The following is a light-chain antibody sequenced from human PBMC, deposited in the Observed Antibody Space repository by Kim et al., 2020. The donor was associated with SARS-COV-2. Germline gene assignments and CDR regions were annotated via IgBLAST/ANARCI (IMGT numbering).Light chain of an antibody. V-gene: IGKV1-39*01. Sequence: ASVGDRVTITCRASQSINSFLNWFQQEPGKAPKLLISSASTLHTGVPSRFSGSGYGTDFTLTISSLQPGDFWTYYCQQTSTAPVTFGQGTRLEIK. CDR3: QQTSTAPVT. CDR1: QSINSF. CDR2: SAS. J-gene: IGKJ5*01.